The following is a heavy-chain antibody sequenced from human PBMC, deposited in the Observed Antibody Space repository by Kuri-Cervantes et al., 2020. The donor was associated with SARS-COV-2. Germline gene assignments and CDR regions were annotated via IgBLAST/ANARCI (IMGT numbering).Heavy chain of an antibody. V-gene: IGHV3-64D*08. CDR3: VKSLRFLEWLPLDY. CDR1: GLTFSHYV. D-gene: IGHD3-3*01. Sequence: GGSLRLSCSASGLTFSHYVMHWVRQAPGKGLEYVSAINNAGYYTYYTDSVKGRFIISRDNSKNTLYLQMSSLRAEDTAVYYCVKSLRFLEWLPLDYWGQGTLVTVSS. J-gene: IGHJ4*02. CDR2: INNAGYYT.